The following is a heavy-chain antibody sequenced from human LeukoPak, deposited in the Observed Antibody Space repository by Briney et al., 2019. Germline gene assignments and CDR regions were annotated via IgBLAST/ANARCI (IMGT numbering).Heavy chain of an antibody. CDR1: GFTFSGYA. Sequence: PGGSLRLSCAASGFTFSGYAMSWVRQAPGKGLEWVSAIIGSGGSTYYADSVKGRFTISRDNSKNTLYLQMNSLRAEDTAVYYCAKDPIGYGDQDAFDIRGQGTMVTVSS. J-gene: IGHJ3*02. CDR2: IIGSGGST. CDR3: AKDPIGYGDQDAFDI. D-gene: IGHD4-17*01. V-gene: IGHV3-23*01.